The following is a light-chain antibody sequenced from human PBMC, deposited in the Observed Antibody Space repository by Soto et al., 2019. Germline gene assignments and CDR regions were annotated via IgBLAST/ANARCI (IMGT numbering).Light chain of an antibody. CDR2: AAS. CDR1: QGISSY. J-gene: IGKJ1*01. V-gene: IGKV1-9*01. Sequence: IQLTQSPSSLSASVGDRVTITCRASQGISSYLAWYQQEPGKAPKLLIYAASTFQSGVPSRFSGSGSGTDSTLTISSLQPEDFAYYYCQQLNSYPRTFAQGPEVDI. CDR3: QQLNSYPRT.